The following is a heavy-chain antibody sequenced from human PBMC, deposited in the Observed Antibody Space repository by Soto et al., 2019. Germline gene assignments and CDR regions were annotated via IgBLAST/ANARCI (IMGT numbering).Heavy chain of an antibody. D-gene: IGHD6-19*01. CDR1: GFTFSSYA. CDR2: MSGTGGST. Sequence: EVQLLESGGGLVQPGRSLRLSCAASGFTFSSYAMNWVRQPPGKGLGWVPAMSGTGGSTYYADSVKGRFTISRDNSKNTLYLQMNSLRVEDTAVFYCAKAGFSSGWSPSYFDYWGQGTLVTVSS. CDR3: AKAGFSSGWSPSYFDY. V-gene: IGHV3-23*01. J-gene: IGHJ4*02.